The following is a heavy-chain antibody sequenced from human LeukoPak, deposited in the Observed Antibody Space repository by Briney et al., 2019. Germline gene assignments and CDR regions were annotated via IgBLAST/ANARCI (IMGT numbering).Heavy chain of an antibody. J-gene: IGHJ6*03. V-gene: IGHV4-59*10. CDR2: IYTSGST. Sequence: PSETLSLTCAVYGGSFSGYYWSWIRQPAGKGLEWIGRIYTSGSTNYNPSLKSRVTISVDTSKNQFSLKLSSVTAADTAVYYCARHVQYYYDSSGYYYYYYYMDVWGKGTTVTISS. CDR3: ARHVQYYYDSSGYYYYYYYMDV. CDR1: GGSFSGYY. D-gene: IGHD3-22*01.